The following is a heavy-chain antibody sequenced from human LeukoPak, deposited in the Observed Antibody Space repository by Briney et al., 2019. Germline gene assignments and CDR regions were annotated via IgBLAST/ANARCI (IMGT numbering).Heavy chain of an antibody. D-gene: IGHD6-13*01. CDR2: IYHSGST. Sequence: SETLSLTCAVSGYSISSGYYWGWIRQPPGKGLEWIGSIYHSGSTYYNPSLKSRVTISVDTSKNQFSLKLSSVTAADTAVYYCARIPGIYYYCMDVWGKGTTVTVSS. CDR3: ARIPGIYYYCMDV. V-gene: IGHV4-38-2*01. J-gene: IGHJ6*03. CDR1: GYSISSGYY.